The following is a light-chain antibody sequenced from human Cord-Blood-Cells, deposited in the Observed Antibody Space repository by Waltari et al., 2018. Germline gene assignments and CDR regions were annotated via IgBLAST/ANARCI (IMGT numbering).Light chain of an antibody. CDR2: DVS. J-gene: IGLJ2*01. V-gene: IGLV2-14*03. CDR3: SSYTSSSTVV. Sequence: ASQLMIYDVSNRPSGVSNPFSGSTSGNTASLTISGLQAEDEADYYCSSYTSSSTVVFGGGTKLTVL.